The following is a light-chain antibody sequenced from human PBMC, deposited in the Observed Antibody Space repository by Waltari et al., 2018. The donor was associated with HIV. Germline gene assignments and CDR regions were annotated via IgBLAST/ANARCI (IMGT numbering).Light chain of an antibody. CDR1: SRNVGSDDL. CDR3: CSCPRSGIRYV. Sequence: QSALTQPASVSGSPGQSITIPCTGTSRNVGSDDLVHWYQKHPGEAPKLIIYEVTKRPSGVSNLFSGSKSGNTASLTISGLQAEDEADYYCCSCPRSGIRYVFGTGTKVTVL. V-gene: IGLV2-23*02. CDR2: EVT. J-gene: IGLJ1*01.